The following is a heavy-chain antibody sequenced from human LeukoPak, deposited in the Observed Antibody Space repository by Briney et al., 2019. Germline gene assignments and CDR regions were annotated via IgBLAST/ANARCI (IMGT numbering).Heavy chain of an antibody. Sequence: PGGSLRLSCAASGFSVSANFMSWVRQAPGKGLEWIGSIYYSGSTYYNPSLKSRVTISVDTSKNQFSLKLSSVTAADTAVYYCARQFPYYDILTGYYLAYFDYWGQGTLVTVSS. D-gene: IGHD3-9*01. CDR3: ARQFPYYDILTGYYLAYFDY. V-gene: IGHV4-39*01. CDR2: IYYSGST. CDR1: GFSVSANF. J-gene: IGHJ4*02.